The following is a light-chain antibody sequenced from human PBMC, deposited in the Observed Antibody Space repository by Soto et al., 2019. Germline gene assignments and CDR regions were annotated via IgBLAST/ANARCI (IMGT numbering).Light chain of an antibody. CDR1: QGIIDY. Sequence: DIQMTQSPSSLSASVGDTVTITCRASQGIIDYLAWYQQRPGKVPKLLIYAASTLQTGVPSRFSGSGAGTDFTLTISSLQPEDVATYYCQKYETAPQTFGQGTRVEI. CDR3: QKYETAPQT. V-gene: IGKV1-27*01. CDR2: AAS. J-gene: IGKJ1*01.